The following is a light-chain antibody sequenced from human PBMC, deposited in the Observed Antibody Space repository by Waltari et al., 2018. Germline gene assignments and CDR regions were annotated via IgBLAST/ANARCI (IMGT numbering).Light chain of an antibody. J-gene: IGKJ4*01. V-gene: IGKV3-20*01. CDR2: GAS. Sequence: EIVLTQSPGTLSLSPGERATLSCRASQSVSSSYLAWDQQKPGQAPRLLIYGASSRATGIPDRFSGSGSGTDFTLTISRLEPEDFATYYCQQSYSTPLTCGGGTKVEIK. CDR3: QQSYSTPLT. CDR1: QSVSSSY.